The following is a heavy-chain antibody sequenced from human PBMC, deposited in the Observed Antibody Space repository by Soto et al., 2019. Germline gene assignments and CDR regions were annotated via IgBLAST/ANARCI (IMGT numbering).Heavy chain of an antibody. J-gene: IGHJ6*02. CDR1: GFTFSSYA. Sequence: PGGSLRLSCAASGFTFSSYAMSWVRQAPGKGLEWVSAISGSGGSTYYVDSVKGRFTISRDNSKNTLYLQMNSLRAEDTAVYYCAKDDSSGYYPRDYYGMDVWGQGTTVTVSS. CDR2: ISGSGGST. CDR3: AKDDSSGYYPRDYYGMDV. V-gene: IGHV3-23*01. D-gene: IGHD3-22*01.